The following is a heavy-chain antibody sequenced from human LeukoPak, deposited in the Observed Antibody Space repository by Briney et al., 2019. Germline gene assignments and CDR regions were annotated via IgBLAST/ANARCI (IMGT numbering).Heavy chain of an antibody. CDR2: FSGGGGST. CDR1: GFTFSSFA. V-gene: IGHV3-23*01. D-gene: IGHD3-22*01. CDR3: ARNQGTSGYYPFDY. J-gene: IGHJ4*02. Sequence: QAGGSLRPSCAASGFTFSSFAMTWVRQAPGKGLQWVSAFSGGGGSTYYADSVKGRFTISRDSSKNTLFLQMNSLRAEDTAVYYCARNQGTSGYYPFDYWGQGTLVTVSS.